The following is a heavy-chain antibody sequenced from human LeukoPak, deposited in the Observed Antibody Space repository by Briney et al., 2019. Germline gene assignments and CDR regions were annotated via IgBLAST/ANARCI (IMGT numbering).Heavy chain of an antibody. D-gene: IGHD5-18*01. CDR3: ARARGYSYGYSDY. Sequence: ASVKVSCKASGYTFPSYFMHWVRQAPGQGLEWMGIINPTGGSTTYAQKFQGRVTMTRNTSKSTAYMELSSLTSEDTAVYYCARARGYSYGYSDYWGQGTLVTVSS. V-gene: IGHV1-46*01. CDR2: INPTGGST. J-gene: IGHJ4*02. CDR1: GYTFPSYF.